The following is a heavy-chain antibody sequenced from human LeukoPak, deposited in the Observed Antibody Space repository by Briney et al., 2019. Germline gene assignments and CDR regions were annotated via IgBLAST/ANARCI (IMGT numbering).Heavy chain of an antibody. CDR2: IYYSGST. D-gene: IGHD6-6*01. J-gene: IGHJ4*02. CDR3: ARGGSRQIGSSDFDF. Sequence: SETLSLTCTVSGGSFKSYYWNWIRQSPGKGLEWIGYIYYSGSTNYSPSLKSRVTMSVDTSKTQFSLRLSPVTTADTAVYYCARGGSRQIGSSDFDFWGQGTLVTVSS. V-gene: IGHV4-59*01. CDR1: GGSFKSYY.